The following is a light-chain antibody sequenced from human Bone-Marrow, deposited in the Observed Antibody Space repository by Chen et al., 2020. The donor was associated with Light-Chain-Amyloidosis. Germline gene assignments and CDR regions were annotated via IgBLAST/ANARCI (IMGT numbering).Light chain of an antibody. CDR2: DDR. CDR1: NIGSTS. Sequence: SYVLTQPSSVSVAPGQTGTLACGGNNIGSTSVHWYQQTPGQAPLLVVYDDRDRPSGSPERLSGSNSGNTATLTISRVEAGDEADYYCQVWDRSSDRPVFGGGTKLTVL. J-gene: IGLJ3*02. V-gene: IGLV3-21*02. CDR3: QVWDRSSDRPV.